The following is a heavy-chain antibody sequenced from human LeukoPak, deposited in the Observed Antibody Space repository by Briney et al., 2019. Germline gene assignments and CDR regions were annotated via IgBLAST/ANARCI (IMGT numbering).Heavy chain of an antibody. CDR3: TKRIDGAGSYYIDF. CDR2: IGGTDGTT. CDR1: GFTFRNYV. D-gene: IGHD3-10*01. V-gene: IGHV3-23*01. J-gene: IGHJ4*02. Sequence: GGSLRLSCAASGFTFRNYVMNWVRQAPGKGLEWVSAIGGTDGTTFYAAFVKGRFTISRDNSRNTLYLQMDSLRAEDTAVYYCTKRIDGAGSYYIDFWGQGTVVTVSS.